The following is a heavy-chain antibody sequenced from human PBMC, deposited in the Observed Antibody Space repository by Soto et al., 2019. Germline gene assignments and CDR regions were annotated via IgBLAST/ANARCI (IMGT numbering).Heavy chain of an antibody. Sequence: QVQLVQSGAEVKKPGSSVKVSCKASGGTFSSYAISWVRQAPGQGLEWMGGIIPIFGTANYAQKFQGRVTITADESTSTAYMELRSLGSEDTAVYYCARGGSSYVWGSYRPNYFDYWGQGTLVTVSS. CDR2: IIPIFGTA. D-gene: IGHD3-16*02. V-gene: IGHV1-69*12. J-gene: IGHJ4*02. CDR1: GGTFSSYA. CDR3: ARGGSSYVWGSYRPNYFDY.